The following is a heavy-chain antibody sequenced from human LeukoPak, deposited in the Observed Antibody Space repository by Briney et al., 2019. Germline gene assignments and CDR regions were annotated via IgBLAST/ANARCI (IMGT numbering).Heavy chain of an antibody. J-gene: IGHJ5*02. CDR1: GFTFSSYG. D-gene: IGHD3-16*01. CDR2: IRYDGSNK. Sequence: PGGSLRLSCAASGFTFSSYGMHWVRQAPGKGLEWVAFIRYDGSNKYYADSVKGRFTISRDNSKNTLYLQMNSLRAEDTAVYYCAREGGDWFDPWGQGTLVTVSS. V-gene: IGHV3-30*02. CDR3: AREGGDWFDP.